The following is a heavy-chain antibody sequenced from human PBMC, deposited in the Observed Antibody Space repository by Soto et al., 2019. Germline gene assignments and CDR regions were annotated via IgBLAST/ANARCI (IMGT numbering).Heavy chain of an antibody. CDR1: GFTFSSYA. CDR3: AKEFSYGDSEHYYYYYYMDV. J-gene: IGHJ6*03. CDR2: ISGSGGST. D-gene: IGHD4-17*01. Sequence: GGSLRLSCAASGFTFSSYAMSWVRQAPGKGLEWVSAISGSGGSTYYAYSVKGRFTISRDNSKNTLYLQMNSLRAEDTAVYYCAKEFSYGDSEHYYYYYYMDVWGKGTTVTVSS. V-gene: IGHV3-23*01.